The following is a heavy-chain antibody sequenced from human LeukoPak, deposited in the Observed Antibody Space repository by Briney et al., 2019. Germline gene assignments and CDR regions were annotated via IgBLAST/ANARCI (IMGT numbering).Heavy chain of an antibody. Sequence: SGPTLVNPAQTLTLTCTFSGFSLTTCGVGVGWIRQPPGKALEWLAVIYWNDNNVYSPSLQNRLTISKDTSKNQVVLTMTDMDTEDTATYYCVRRRDPYPTPTNCYAGEWFFDLWGRGTLVTVSS. CDR2: IYWNDNN. D-gene: IGHD2-2*01. CDR3: VRRRDPYPTPTNCYAGEWFFDL. J-gene: IGHJ2*01. V-gene: IGHV2-5*01. CDR1: GFSLTTCGVG.